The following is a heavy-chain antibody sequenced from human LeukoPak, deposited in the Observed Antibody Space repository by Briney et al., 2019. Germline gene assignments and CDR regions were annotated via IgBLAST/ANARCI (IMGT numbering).Heavy chain of an antibody. Sequence: GGSLRLSCAASGFTLDTYGMSWIRQAPGKGLEWVSTISGSGVITYYADSVKGRFTISRDTSKNTLYLQMNSLRAEDTAIYYCASDVYDILTGYGSFDIWGKGTMVTVSS. V-gene: IGHV3-23*01. J-gene: IGHJ3*02. D-gene: IGHD3-9*01. CDR3: ASDVYDILTGYGSFDI. CDR1: GFTLDTYG. CDR2: ISGSGVIT.